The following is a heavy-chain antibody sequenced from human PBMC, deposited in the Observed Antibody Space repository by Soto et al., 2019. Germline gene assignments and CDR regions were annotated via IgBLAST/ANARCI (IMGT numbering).Heavy chain of an antibody. D-gene: IGHD6-19*01. CDR1: GYTFTSYT. CDR2: ITAGNGNT. V-gene: IGHV1-3*01. CDR3: ARTAGPTPFDP. Sequence: ASVKVSCKASGYTFTSYTMHWVRQAPGQRLEWMGWITAGNGNTKYSRKFQGRVTITRDTSASTVYMELNSLTSEDTAVYYCARTAGPTPFDPWGQGTPVTVSS. J-gene: IGHJ5*02.